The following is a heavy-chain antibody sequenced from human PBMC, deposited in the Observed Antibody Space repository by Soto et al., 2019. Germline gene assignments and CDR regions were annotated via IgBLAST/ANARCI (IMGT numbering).Heavy chain of an antibody. V-gene: IGHV4-59*01. D-gene: IGHD2-15*01. CDR3: AREINCSGASCSAWFDP. CDR2: IYYSGST. J-gene: IGHJ5*02. CDR1: GGSISSYY. Sequence: SETLSLTCTVSGGSISSYYWSWIRQPPGKGLEWIGYIYYSGSTNYNPSLKSRVTISVDTSKNQFSLKLSSVTAAGTAVYYCAREINCSGASCSAWFDPWGQGTLVTVS.